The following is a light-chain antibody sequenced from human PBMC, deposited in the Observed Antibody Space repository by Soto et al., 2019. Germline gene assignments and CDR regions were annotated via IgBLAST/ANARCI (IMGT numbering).Light chain of an antibody. CDR2: DAS. J-gene: IGKJ4*01. V-gene: IGKV3-11*01. Sequence: EIVLTQSPATLSLSPWERATLSCRASQGVDTYLAWYQHKPGQAPRLLISDASNRATGIPARFSGSGSGTDFILTISSLEPEDFALYYCQQRYTWPLTFGGGTKVEIK. CDR1: QGVDTY. CDR3: QQRYTWPLT.